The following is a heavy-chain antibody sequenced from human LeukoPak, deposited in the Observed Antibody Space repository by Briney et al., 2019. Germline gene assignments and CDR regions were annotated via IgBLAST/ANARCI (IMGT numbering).Heavy chain of an antibody. J-gene: IGHJ4*02. D-gene: IGHD1-26*01. CDR1: GFTFSSYG. Sequence: PGRSLRLSCAASGFTFSSYGMHWVRQAPGMGLEWVAIIWYDGNNKYCADSVKGRFTISRDNSKNTLYLQMNSLRVEDTAVYYCARDLSGSAIDYWGQGTLVTVSS. CDR2: IWYDGNNK. V-gene: IGHV3-33*01. CDR3: ARDLSGSAIDY.